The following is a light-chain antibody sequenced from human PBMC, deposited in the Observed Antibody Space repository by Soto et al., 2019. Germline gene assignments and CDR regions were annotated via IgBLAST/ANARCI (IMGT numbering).Light chain of an antibody. CDR1: QSVSSN. J-gene: IGKJ1*01. CDR3: QQYNNWPWT. Sequence: EIVMTQSPATLSMSPGERATLSCRASQSVSSNLAWHQQKPGKAPRLLIYGASTRATGIPDRFSGSGSGTEFTLTISSLQSEDFAVYYCQQYNNWPWTFGQGTKVEIK. V-gene: IGKV3-15*01. CDR2: GAS.